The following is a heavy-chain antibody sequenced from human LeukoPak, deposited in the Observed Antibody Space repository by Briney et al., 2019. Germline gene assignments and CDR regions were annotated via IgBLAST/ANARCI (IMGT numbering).Heavy chain of an antibody. V-gene: IGHV3-23*01. J-gene: IGHJ4*02. CDR3: ARDRRDGYNLLDY. D-gene: IGHD5-24*01. Sequence: GGTLRLSCAASGFTFSSYGMSWVRQAPGKGLEWVSAISGSGGSTYYADSVKGRFTISRDNSKNTLYLQMNSLRAEDTAVYYCARDRRDGYNLLDYWGQGTLVTVSS. CDR2: ISGSGGST. CDR1: GFTFSSYG.